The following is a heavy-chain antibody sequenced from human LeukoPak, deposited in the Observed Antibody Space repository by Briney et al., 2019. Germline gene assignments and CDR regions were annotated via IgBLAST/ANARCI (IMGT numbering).Heavy chain of an antibody. Sequence: ASVKVSCKASGYTFTGYYMHWVRQAPGQGLEWMGWINPNSGGTNYAQKFQGRVTMTRDTSISTAYMELSRLRSDHTAVYYCARDRGGYDFVVDYWGQGTLVIVSS. J-gene: IGHJ4*02. CDR2: INPNSGGT. CDR3: ARDRGGYDFVVDY. D-gene: IGHD5-12*01. V-gene: IGHV1-2*02. CDR1: GYTFTGYY.